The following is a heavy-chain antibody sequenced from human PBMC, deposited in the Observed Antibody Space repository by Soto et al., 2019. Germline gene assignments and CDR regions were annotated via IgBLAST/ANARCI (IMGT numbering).Heavy chain of an antibody. CDR2: VPYGATSS. D-gene: IGHD7-27*01. J-gene: IGHJ4*02. Sequence: GGSLRLSCAASGFTFDTYSMNWVRQPPGKGLEWLSYVPYGATSSHLADSVKGRFTISRDNAKNSMYLQMTSLTDDDTAVYYCARDHNWGFDYWGQGVLVTVSS. CDR3: ARDHNWGFDY. CDR1: GFTFDTYS. V-gene: IGHV3-48*02.